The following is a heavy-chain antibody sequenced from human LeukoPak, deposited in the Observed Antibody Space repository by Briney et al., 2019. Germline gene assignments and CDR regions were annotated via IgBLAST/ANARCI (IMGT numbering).Heavy chain of an antibody. CDR3: TSGLFDY. J-gene: IGHJ4*02. Sequence: GGSLRLSCVGSGFTYTAHWMTWVRQAPGKGLEWVANIKEDGREKYYVDSVKGRFAISRDNAKNSLYLQMNSLRVEDTAVYYCTSGLFDYWGQGTLVTDSS. CDR2: IKEDGREK. CDR1: GFTYTAHW. V-gene: IGHV3-7*03. D-gene: IGHD3-22*01.